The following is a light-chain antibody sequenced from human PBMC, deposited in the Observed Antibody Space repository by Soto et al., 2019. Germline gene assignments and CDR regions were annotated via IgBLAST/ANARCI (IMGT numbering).Light chain of an antibody. J-gene: IGKJ2*01. V-gene: IGKV1-9*01. CDR3: QQIRTYPYT. CDR1: QDISTY. CDR2: PAS. Sequence: DIHLNQSLSFLSVSLRDRVIVTCRASQDISTYLPWLQQTPGKAPKLLVYPASTLQGGVPSRFSGRGSGTEFSLTISSLQPEDFATYYCQQIRTYPYTFGQGTKVDIK.